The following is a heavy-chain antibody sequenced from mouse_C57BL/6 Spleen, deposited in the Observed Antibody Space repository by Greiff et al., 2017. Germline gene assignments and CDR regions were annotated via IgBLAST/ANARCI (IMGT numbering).Heavy chain of an antibody. CDR3: ARGELRLQVYYFDY. D-gene: IGHD3-2*02. CDR2: INPNYGTP. V-gene: IGHV1-39*01. CDR1: GYSFTDYN. J-gene: IGHJ2*01. Sequence: EVQLQQPGPELVKPGASVKISCKASGYSFTDYNMNWVKQSNGKSLEWIGVINPNYGTPSYNQKFKGKATLTVDQSSSTAYMQLNSLTSEDSAVYYCARGELRLQVYYFDYWGQGTTLTVSS.